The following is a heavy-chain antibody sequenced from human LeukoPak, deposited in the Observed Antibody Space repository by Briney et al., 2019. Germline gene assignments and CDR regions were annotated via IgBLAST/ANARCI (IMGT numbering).Heavy chain of an antibody. V-gene: IGHV4-59*01. J-gene: IGHJ3*02. D-gene: IGHD2-2*01. CDR2: IYYSGSA. Sequence: SETLSLTCTVSGGSFSSYYWSWIRQPPGKGLEWIGYIYYSGSANYNPSLKSRVTISVDTSKNQFSLKLSSVTAADTAVYYCARADCSSTSCYAWRDAFDIWGQGTMVTVSS. CDR3: ARADCSSTSCYAWRDAFDI. CDR1: GGSFSSYY.